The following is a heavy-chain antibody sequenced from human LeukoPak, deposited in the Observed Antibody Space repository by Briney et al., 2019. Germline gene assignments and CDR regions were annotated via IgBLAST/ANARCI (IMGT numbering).Heavy chain of an antibody. Sequence: RGASVKVSCKVSGYTLTELSMHWVRQAPGKGLEWMGGFDPEDGETIYAQKFQGRVTMTEDTSTGTAYMELSSLRSEDTAVYYCATSRARGIFGVVDYWGQGTLVTVSS. CDR2: FDPEDGET. D-gene: IGHD3-3*01. CDR3: ATSRARGIFGVVDY. V-gene: IGHV1-24*01. CDR1: GYTLTELS. J-gene: IGHJ4*02.